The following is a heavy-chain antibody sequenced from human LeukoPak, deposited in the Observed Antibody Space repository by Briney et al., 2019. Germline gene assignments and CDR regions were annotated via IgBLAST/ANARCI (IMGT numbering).Heavy chain of an antibody. CDR1: GFTFSSYA. V-gene: IGHV3-30*02. Sequence: GGSLRLSCAASGFTFSSYAINWVRQAPGKGLGWGAFIRYDGSNKHYADAGKGRCTISRDNSKNTRYLQMNSLRAEDTAVYYCAKDWPDVLRYFDWPAPNWFDPWGQGTLVTVSS. CDR3: AKDWPDVLRYFDWPAPNWFDP. J-gene: IGHJ5*02. CDR2: IRYDGSNK. D-gene: IGHD3-9*01.